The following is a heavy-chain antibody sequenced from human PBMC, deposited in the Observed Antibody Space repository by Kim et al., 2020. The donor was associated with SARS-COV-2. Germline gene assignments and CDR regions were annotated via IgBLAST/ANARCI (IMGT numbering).Heavy chain of an antibody. D-gene: IGHD2-21*01. Sequence: GGSLRLSCSASGFDFSDYYMSWIRQAPGRGLEWVSYISSTSLYTDYADSVKGRFTISRDNAKNSLYLHMNSLRAEDTAVYYCARYLRPVIGTPIYGYWGQGTLVTVSS. CDR2: ISSTSLYT. J-gene: IGHJ4*02. V-gene: IGHV3-11*03. CDR1: GFDFSDYY. CDR3: ARYLRPVIGTPIYGY.